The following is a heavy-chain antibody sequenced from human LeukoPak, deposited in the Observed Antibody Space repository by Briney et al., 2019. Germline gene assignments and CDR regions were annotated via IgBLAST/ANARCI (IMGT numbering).Heavy chain of an antibody. Sequence: GGSLRLSCAASGFTFDDYGMSWVRQAPGKGLEWVSGINWNGGSTGYADSVKGRFTISRDNAKNSLYLQMNSLRAEDTALYYCARDRRYSSSWLAFDIWGQGTMVTVSS. J-gene: IGHJ3*02. CDR1: GFTFDDYG. V-gene: IGHV3-20*04. D-gene: IGHD6-13*01. CDR3: ARDRRYSSSWLAFDI. CDR2: INWNGGST.